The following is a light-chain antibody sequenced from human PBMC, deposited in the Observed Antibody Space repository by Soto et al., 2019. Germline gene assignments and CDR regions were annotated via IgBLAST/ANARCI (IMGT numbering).Light chain of an antibody. V-gene: IGKV3-20*01. CDR2: GAF. Sequence: EIVLTQSPGTLSLSPGERATHCCRASQRFNSSYLAWSQQKPGQAPRRLIYGAFSRDTGIPDRYSGSGSGTDFTLAISSLEPDECAVSYCQQYGSSPFTFGPGTKGDIK. CDR1: QRFNSSY. CDR3: QQYGSSPFT. J-gene: IGKJ3*01.